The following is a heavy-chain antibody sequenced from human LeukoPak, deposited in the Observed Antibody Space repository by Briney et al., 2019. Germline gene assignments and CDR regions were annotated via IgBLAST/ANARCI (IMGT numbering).Heavy chain of an antibody. V-gene: IGHV3-15*01. CDR2: IKSKTDGGTT. J-gene: IGHJ6*03. Sequence: RPGGSLRLSYAASGFTFSNAWMSWVRQAPGKGLEWVGRIKSKTDGGTTDYAAPVKGRFTLSRDDSKTTLYLQMNSLKTEDTAVYYCTTGVVLAANFYYYYMDVWGKGTTVTVSS. D-gene: IGHD2-2*01. CDR3: TTGVVLAANFYYYYMDV. CDR1: GFTFSNAW.